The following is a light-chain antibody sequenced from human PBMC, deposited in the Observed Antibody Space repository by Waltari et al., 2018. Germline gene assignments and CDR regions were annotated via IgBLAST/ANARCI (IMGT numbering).Light chain of an antibody. J-gene: IGKJ5*01. CDR1: QSVLYSSNNKNY. CDR3: QQYYSILRT. CDR2: WAS. Sequence: DIVMTQSPDSLAVSLGERATINCKSSQSVLYSSNNKNYSGWYQQKPGQPPKLLIYWASTRESGVPDRFSGSGSGTDFTLTISSLQAEDVAVYYCQQYYSILRTFGQGTRLEIK. V-gene: IGKV4-1*01.